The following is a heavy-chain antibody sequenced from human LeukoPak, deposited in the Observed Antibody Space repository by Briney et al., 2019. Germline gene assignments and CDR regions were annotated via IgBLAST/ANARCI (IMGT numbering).Heavy chain of an antibody. CDR3: AVQITMIVVVPYFDY. CDR1: GLTFSDYY. J-gene: IGHJ4*02. V-gene: IGHV3-11*04. CDR2: ISGTGTTI. Sequence: NPGGSLRLSCAASGLTFSDYYMTWIRQAPGKGLEWVSSISGTGTTIYSADSVRGRFTVSRDNARNSLFLRMNSLRAEDTAVYYCAVQITMIVVVPYFDYWGQGTLVTVSS. D-gene: IGHD3-22*01.